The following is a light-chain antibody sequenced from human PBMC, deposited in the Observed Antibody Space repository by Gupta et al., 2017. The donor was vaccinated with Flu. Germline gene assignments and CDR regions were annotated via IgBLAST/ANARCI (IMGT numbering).Light chain of an antibody. V-gene: IGKV1-33*01. CDR1: QDISNY. CDR3: QQDDNLPHT. Sequence: PSSLSASVGDRVTITCQASQDISNYLNWYQQKPGKAPKLLIYDASNLETGVPSRFSGSGSGTDFTFTISSLQPEDIATYYCQQDDNLPHTFGGGTKVEIK. J-gene: IGKJ4*01. CDR2: DAS.